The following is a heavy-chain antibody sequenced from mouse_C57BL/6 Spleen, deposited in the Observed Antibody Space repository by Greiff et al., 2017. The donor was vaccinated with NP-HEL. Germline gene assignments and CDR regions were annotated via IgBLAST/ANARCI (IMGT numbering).Heavy chain of an antibody. V-gene: IGHV5-17*01. CDR2: ISSGSSTI. J-gene: IGHJ4*01. Sequence: EVKLMESGGGLVKPGGSLKLSCAASGFTFSDYGMHWVRQAPEKGLEWVAYISSGSSTIYYADTVKGRFTISRDNAKNTLFLQLTSLRSDDTAMYYCARPSYSNSFYAMDYWGQGTSVTVSS. CDR3: ARPSYSNSFYAMDY. D-gene: IGHD2-5*01. CDR1: GFTFSDYG.